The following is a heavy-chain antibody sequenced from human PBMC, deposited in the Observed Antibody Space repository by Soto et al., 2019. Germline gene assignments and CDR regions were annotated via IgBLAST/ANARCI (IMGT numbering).Heavy chain of an antibody. Sequence: HPGGSLRLSCAASGFTFGTYAMHWVRQAPGKGLEWVAVIYYDGSNRYYGDAAKGRYTISRDNSKSTLYLQMSSLRAEDTAVYYCARAFCTNGVCYYFFDYWGHGTLVTVSS. V-gene: IGHV3-33*01. CDR2: IYYDGSNR. CDR1: GFTFGTYA. J-gene: IGHJ4*01. CDR3: ARAFCTNGVCYYFFDY. D-gene: IGHD2-8*01.